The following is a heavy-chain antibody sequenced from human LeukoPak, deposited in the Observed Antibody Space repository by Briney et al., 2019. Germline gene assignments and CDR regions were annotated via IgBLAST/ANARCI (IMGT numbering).Heavy chain of an antibody. D-gene: IGHD3-22*01. V-gene: IGHV3-7*01. CDR1: GFTFSSYR. Sequence: PGGSLRLSCAASGFTFSSYRMSWVRQAPGKGLEWVANIKQDGSEKYCVESVKGRFTISRDNAENSLYLQMNGLRAEDTAVYYCARDSSGYADDWGQGTLVTVSS. CDR3: ARDSSGYADD. CDR2: IKQDGSEK. J-gene: IGHJ4*02.